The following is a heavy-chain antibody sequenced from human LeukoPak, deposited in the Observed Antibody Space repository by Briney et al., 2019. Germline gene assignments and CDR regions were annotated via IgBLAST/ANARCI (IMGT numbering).Heavy chain of an antibody. V-gene: IGHV4-38-2*01. Sequence: PSETLSLTCPVCGYSISSGYYWGWIRQPPGKGLEWIGSIYHSGSTYYNPSLKSRVTISVDTSKNQFSLKLSSVTAADTAVYYCARLIAVAGTGDYFNWFDPWGQGTLVTVSS. CDR3: ARLIAVAGTGDYFNWFDP. CDR2: IYHSGST. D-gene: IGHD6-19*01. J-gene: IGHJ5*02. CDR1: GYSISSGYY.